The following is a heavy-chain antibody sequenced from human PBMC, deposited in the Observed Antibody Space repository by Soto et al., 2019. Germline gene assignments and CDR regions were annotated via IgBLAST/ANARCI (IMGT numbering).Heavy chain of an antibody. D-gene: IGHD6-13*01. CDR3: AREGNGVAAAGVYGMDV. CDR2: IYYSGST. CDR1: GGSISSGDYY. J-gene: IGHJ6*02. Sequence: SETLSLTCTVSGGSISSGDYYWGWIRQPPGKGLEWIGYIYYSGSTYYNPSLKSRVTISVDTSKNQFSLKLSSVTAADTAVYYCAREGNGVAAAGVYGMDVWGQGTTVTVSS. V-gene: IGHV4-30-4*01.